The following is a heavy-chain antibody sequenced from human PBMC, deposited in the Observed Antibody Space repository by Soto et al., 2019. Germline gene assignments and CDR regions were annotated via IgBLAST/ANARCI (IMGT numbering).Heavy chain of an antibody. CDR1: GYTFTRFY. CDR3: ARSGFCSGDNCYEEGYGMDV. D-gene: IGHD2-15*01. CDR2: INPSGGST. J-gene: IGHJ6*02. V-gene: IGHV1-46*01. Sequence: ASVKVSCKASGYTFTRFYMHWVRQAPGQGLEWMGIINPSGGSTSYAQKFQGRVTMTRDTSTSTVYMELSSLRSEDTAVYYCARSGFCSGDNCYEEGYGMDVWGQGTTVTVSS.